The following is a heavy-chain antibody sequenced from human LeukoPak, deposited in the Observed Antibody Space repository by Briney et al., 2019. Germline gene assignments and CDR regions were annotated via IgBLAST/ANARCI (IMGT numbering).Heavy chain of an antibody. J-gene: IGHJ6*03. CDR2: ISRSGGTT. CDR1: GFTFSSYD. V-gene: IGHV3-23*01. D-gene: IGHD2-15*01. CDR3: AKRGGTESFYYFYYMDV. Sequence: PGGSLRLSCAASGFTFSSYDMTWVRQTPGKGLEWVALISRSGGTTYYADSVKDRFTISRDNSKNTLYLQMNSLRAEDTAEYYCAKRGGTESFYYFYYMDVWGKGTTVTVSS.